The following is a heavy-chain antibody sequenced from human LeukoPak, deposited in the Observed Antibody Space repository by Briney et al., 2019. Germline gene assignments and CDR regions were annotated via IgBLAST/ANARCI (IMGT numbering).Heavy chain of an antibody. J-gene: IGHJ6*02. V-gene: IGHV3-74*01. D-gene: IGHD2-15*01. CDR3: AIPLVEGAGYYYYGMDV. CDR1: GSTFSDYY. Sequence: PGGSLRLSCAASGSTFSDYYMSWIRQAPGKGLVWVSRINSDGSSTSYADSVKGRFTISRDNAKNTLYLQMNSLRAEDTAVYYCAIPLVEGAGYYYYGMDVWGQGTTVTVSS. CDR2: INSDGSST.